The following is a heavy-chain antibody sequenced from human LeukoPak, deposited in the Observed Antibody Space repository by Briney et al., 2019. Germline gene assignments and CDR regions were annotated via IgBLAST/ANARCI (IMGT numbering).Heavy chain of an antibody. D-gene: IGHD2-2*01. V-gene: IGHV3-74*01. CDR2: INGDGSNT. CDR3: TRSAFCSSGTCYAGTWFDP. J-gene: IGHJ5*02. CDR1: GFTFSNYW. Sequence: PGGSLRLSCEASGFTFSNYWMHWVRQAPGMGLVWVSRINGDGSNTVYADSVKGRFSISRDNAKNTLYLQMSSLRAEDTAVYYCTRSAFCSSGTCYAGTWFDPWGQGTLVTVST.